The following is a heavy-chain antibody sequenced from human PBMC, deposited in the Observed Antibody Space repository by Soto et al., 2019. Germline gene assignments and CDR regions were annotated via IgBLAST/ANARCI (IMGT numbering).Heavy chain of an antibody. D-gene: IGHD5-18*01. CDR3: ARALSPGTTTRQFTAYVFDI. V-gene: IGHV1-2*02. CDR2: INPYNCDT. Sequence: QVQLVQSGPESKKPGASVKVSCKTSGYTFTRHYIHWVRQAPGQGLEWMGWINPYNCDTDYAQKFRGALTRTMDTSLTTVYVELTGLKSDDTAVYYCARALSPGTTTRQFTAYVFDIWGQGTMVSVSS. CDR1: GYTFTRHY. J-gene: IGHJ3*02.